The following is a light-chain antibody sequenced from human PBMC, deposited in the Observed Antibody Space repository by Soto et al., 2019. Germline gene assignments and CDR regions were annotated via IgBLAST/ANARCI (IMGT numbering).Light chain of an antibody. V-gene: IGKV1-27*01. CDR1: QGIDNY. J-gene: IGKJ3*01. CDR2: AAS. CDR3: QKFNSGPLT. Sequence: DIQMTQSPSSLSASVGDRVTITCRASQGIDNYLAWYQQKPGKVPELLIYAASTLRSGVPSRFSGSGSGTDFNLIISSLQPEDVATYYCQKFNSGPLTFGPGTTVDIK.